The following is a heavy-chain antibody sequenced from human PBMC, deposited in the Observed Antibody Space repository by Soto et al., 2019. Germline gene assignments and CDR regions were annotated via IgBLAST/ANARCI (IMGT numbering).Heavy chain of an antibody. CDR3: ARALSDYYDSSGSHPKAFDP. D-gene: IGHD3-22*01. J-gene: IGHJ5*02. V-gene: IGHV1-69*13. CDR1: GGTFSSYA. CDR2: IIPIFGTA. Sequence: GASVKVSCKASGGTFSSYAISWVRQAPGQGLEWMGGIIPIFGTANYAQKFQGRVTITADASTSTAYMELSSLRSEDTAVYYCARALSDYYDSSGSHPKAFDPWGQGTLVTVSS.